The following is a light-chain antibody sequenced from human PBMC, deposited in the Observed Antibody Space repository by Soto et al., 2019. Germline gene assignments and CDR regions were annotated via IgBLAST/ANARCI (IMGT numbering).Light chain of an antibody. CDR3: QQDNSYPWT. J-gene: IGKJ1*01. Sequence: IQMTQSPSTLSASVGDRVTTTCRASQSISGWLAWYQQKPGKAPKLLIYDVSSLESGVPSRFSGSGSGTEFTLAISSLQPDDFATYYCQQDNSYPWTFGQGTKVDIK. V-gene: IGKV1-5*01. CDR2: DVS. CDR1: QSISGW.